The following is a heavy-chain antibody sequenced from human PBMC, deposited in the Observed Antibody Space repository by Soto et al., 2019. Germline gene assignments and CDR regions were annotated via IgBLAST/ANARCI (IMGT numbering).Heavy chain of an antibody. Sequence: EVQLLESGGGLVQPGRSLRLSCAASGFTFSSYAMSWVRQAPGKGLGWVSAISGSGGTTYYAASVKGRFTISRDNSKNTLFLQMNSLRAEDTAVYYGAKFFVETGGSSGWPWTFHYWGQGTLVTVSS. CDR2: ISGSGGTT. V-gene: IGHV3-23*01. D-gene: IGHD6-25*01. CDR1: GFTFSSYA. J-gene: IGHJ4*02. CDR3: AKFFVETGGSSGWPWTFHY.